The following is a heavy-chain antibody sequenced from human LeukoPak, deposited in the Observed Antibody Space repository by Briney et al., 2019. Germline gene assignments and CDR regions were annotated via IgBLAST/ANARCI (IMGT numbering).Heavy chain of an antibody. Sequence: TSETLSLTCAVYGGSFSGYYWSWIRQPPGKGLEWIGEINHSGSTNYNPSLKSRVTISVDTSKNQFSLKLSSVTAADTAVYYCARVLSGYYGMDVWGQGTTVTVSS. CDR3: ARVLSGYYGMDV. CDR2: INHSGST. V-gene: IGHV4-34*01. J-gene: IGHJ6*02. D-gene: IGHD1-26*01. CDR1: GGSFSGYY.